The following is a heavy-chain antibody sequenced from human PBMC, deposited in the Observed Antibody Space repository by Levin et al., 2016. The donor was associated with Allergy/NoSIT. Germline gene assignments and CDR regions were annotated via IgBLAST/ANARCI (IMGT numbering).Heavy chain of an antibody. CDR3: VRELRDAYYFDF. Sequence: WVRQAPGQGLEYMGLIRAGTDITEFGQNFQDRVTITRDTSTSTVYMQLNSLTSEDTAVYYCVRELRDAYYFDFWGPGTLVTVSS. CDR2: IRAGTDIT. V-gene: IGHV1-46*01. D-gene: IGHD2-2*01. J-gene: IGHJ4*02.